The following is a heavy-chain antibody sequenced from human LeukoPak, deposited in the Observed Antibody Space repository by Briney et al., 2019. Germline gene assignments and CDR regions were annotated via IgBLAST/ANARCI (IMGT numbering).Heavy chain of an antibody. V-gene: IGHV3-7*01. CDR1: GFTFNNYW. CDR2: INQDGSEV. Sequence: GGSLRLSCAASGFTFNNYWMTWVRQAPGRGPEWVANINQDGSEVSYVDSVKGRFTISRDDARNSLYLQMSSLRGEDTAVYYCTNRAGLPTNKPWCFDHWGQGTLVTVSS. CDR3: TNRAGLPTNKPWCFDH. J-gene: IGHJ4*02. D-gene: IGHD2-15*01.